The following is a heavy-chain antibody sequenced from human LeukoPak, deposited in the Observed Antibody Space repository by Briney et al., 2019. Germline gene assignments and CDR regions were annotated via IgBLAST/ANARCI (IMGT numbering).Heavy chain of an antibody. Sequence: PGGSLTLSCAASGFTFSNYGIHWVRQAPGKGLEWVAVISYDGSNKYYADSVKGRFTISRDNSKNTLYLQMNSLRAEDTAVYYCARERATRFDYWGQGTLVTVSS. D-gene: IGHD5-12*01. V-gene: IGHV3-30*03. CDR3: ARERATRFDY. CDR2: ISYDGSNK. CDR1: GFTFSNYG. J-gene: IGHJ4*02.